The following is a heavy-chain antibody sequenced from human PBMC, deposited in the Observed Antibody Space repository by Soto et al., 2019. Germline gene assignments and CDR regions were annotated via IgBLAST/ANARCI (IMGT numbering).Heavy chain of an antibody. CDR1: GYTFTSYG. CDR3: ARGRYGDY. V-gene: IGHV1-18*01. Sequence: QVHLVQSGAEVRKPGASVKVSCKGSGYTFTSYGITWVRQAPGHGLEWMGWISAHNGNTNYAQKLQGRVTVTRDTSTSTAYMELRGLRSDDTAVYYCARGRYGDYWGQGALVTVSS. D-gene: IGHD1-1*01. J-gene: IGHJ4*02. CDR2: ISAHNGNT.